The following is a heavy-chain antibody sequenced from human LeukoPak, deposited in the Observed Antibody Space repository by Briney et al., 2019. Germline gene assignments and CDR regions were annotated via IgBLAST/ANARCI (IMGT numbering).Heavy chain of an antibody. CDR3: ARAFEGYYYFIPSEYIDY. D-gene: IGHD3-22*01. CDR1: GFTFSSYA. CDR2: ISYDGSNK. J-gene: IGHJ4*02. V-gene: IGHV3-30-3*01. Sequence: QPGGSLRLSCVVSGFTFSSYAMHWVRQAPGKGLEWVAVISYDGSNKYYADSVKGRFTISRDNSKNTLYLQMNSLRAEDTAVYYCARAFEGYYYFIPSEYIDYWGQGTLVTVSS.